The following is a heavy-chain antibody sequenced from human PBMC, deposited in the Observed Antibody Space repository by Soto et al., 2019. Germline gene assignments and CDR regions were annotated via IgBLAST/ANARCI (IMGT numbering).Heavy chain of an antibody. Sequence: ASETLSLTCTVSGGSISSYYWSWIRQPPGKGLEWIGYIYYSGSTNYNPSLKSRVTISVDTSKNQFSLKLSSVTAADTAVYYCARRSTNLGYCSGGSCYGAFDIWGQGTMVTVSS. CDR1: GGSISSYY. CDR3: ARRSTNLGYCSGGSCYGAFDI. CDR2: IYYSGST. D-gene: IGHD2-15*01. V-gene: IGHV4-59*08. J-gene: IGHJ3*02.